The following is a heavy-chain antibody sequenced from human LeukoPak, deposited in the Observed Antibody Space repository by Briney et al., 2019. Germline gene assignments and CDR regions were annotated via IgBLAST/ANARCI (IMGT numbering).Heavy chain of an antibody. CDR2: VSSSFFK. CDR3: AKLSRSSWPDY. D-gene: IGHD2-2*01. J-gene: IGHJ4*02. V-gene: IGHV3-69-1*01. CDR1: GFTFSDYY. Sequence: PGGSLRLSCAASGFTFSDYYMSWIRQAPGKGLEWVSSVSSSFFKYYADSVKGRFTISRDNSKNTLYLQMNSLRAEDTAVYYCAKLSRSSWPDYWGQGTLVTVSS.